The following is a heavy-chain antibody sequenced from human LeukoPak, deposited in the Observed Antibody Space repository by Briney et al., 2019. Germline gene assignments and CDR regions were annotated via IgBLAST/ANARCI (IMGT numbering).Heavy chain of an antibody. Sequence: SETLSLTCAVSGGSISSSNWWSWVRQPPGKGLERIGEIYHSGSTNYNPPLKSRVTISVDKSKNQFSLKLSSVTAADTAVYYCASRGSSGYYYYYYMDVWGKGTTVTVSS. J-gene: IGHJ6*03. V-gene: IGHV4-4*02. CDR2: IYHSGST. D-gene: IGHD6-19*01. CDR3: ASRGSSGYYYYYYMDV. CDR1: GGSISSSNW.